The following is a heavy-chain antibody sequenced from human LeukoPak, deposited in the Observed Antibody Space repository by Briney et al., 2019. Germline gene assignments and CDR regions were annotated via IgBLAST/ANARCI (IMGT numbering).Heavy chain of an antibody. CDR2: ISSDGSST. V-gene: IGHV3-74*01. CDR3: ARESRITGTTYRTWFDP. CDR1: GFTFSSYW. Sequence: GGSLRLSCAASGFTFSSYWMHWVRQAPGKGLVWVSRISSDGSSTSYADSVKGRFTISRDNAKNTLYLQMSSLRAEDTAVYYCARESRITGTTYRTWFDPWGQGTLVTVSS. D-gene: IGHD1-7*01. J-gene: IGHJ5*02.